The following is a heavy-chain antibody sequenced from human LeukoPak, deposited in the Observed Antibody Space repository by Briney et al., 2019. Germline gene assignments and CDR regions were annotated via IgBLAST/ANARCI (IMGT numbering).Heavy chain of an antibody. J-gene: IGHJ4*02. CDR2: INWNGGST. CDR3: AKDLDPLIVVVITTGTFDY. V-gene: IGHV3-20*04. Sequence: GGSPRLSCAASGFTFDDYGMSWVRQVPGKGLEWVSGINWNGGSTGNADSVKGRFTISRDNSKNTLYLQMNSLRAEDTAVYYCAKDLDPLIVVVITTGTFDYWGQGTLVTVSS. D-gene: IGHD3-22*01. CDR1: GFTFDDYG.